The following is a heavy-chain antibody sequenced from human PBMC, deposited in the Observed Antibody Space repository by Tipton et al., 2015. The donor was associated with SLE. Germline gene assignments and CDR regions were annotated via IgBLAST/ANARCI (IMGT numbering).Heavy chain of an antibody. V-gene: IGHV1-18*01. CDR1: GGTFSSYA. CDR2: ISASNGNT. D-gene: IGHD3-16*02. J-gene: IGHJ5*02. Sequence: QVQLVQSGAEVKKPGSSVKVSCKASGGTFSSYAISWVRQAPGQGLEWMGWISASNGNTNYAQKLQGRVTMTTDTSTSTSYMEQRSLRSDDTAVYYRARDRGYDYVGGSYRRWFGPWGQGTLVTVSS. CDR3: ARDRGYDYVGGSYRRWFGP.